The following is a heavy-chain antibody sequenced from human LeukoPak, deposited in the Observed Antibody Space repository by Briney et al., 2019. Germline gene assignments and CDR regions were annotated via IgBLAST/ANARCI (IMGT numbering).Heavy chain of an antibody. CDR2: ISGSGRTI. V-gene: IGHV3-48*03. D-gene: IGHD5-12*01. CDR3: ASPQTSGYAFGY. CDR1: GFTFSSYE. J-gene: IGHJ4*02. Sequence: GGSLRLSCVASGFTFSSYEMIWVRQAPGKGLECVSYISGSGRTIYYADSVKGRFTISRDNAKNSLYLQMYSLRAGDTAAYYCASPQTSGYAFGYWGQGTLVTVSS.